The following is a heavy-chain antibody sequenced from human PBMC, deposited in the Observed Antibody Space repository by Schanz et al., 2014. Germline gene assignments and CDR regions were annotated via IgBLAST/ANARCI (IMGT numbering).Heavy chain of an antibody. CDR3: VRLDVHDY. D-gene: IGHD3-16*01. CDR2: INQDGSEK. J-gene: IGHJ4*02. V-gene: IGHV3-7*03. CDR1: GFTFSSYC. Sequence: EVQLVESGGGLVQPGGSLRLSCAASGFTFSSYCINWVRQAPGKGLEWVANINQDGSEKYYVDSVKGRFTISRDNAKNSLYLQMNSLRAEDTAVYYCVRLDVHDYWGQGTLVTVSA.